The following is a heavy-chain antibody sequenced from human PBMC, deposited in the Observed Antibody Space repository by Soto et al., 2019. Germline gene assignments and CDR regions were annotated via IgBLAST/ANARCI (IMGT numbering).Heavy chain of an antibody. CDR1: GGSISSYY. D-gene: IGHD3-22*01. CDR2: IYYSGST. V-gene: IGHV4-59*08. J-gene: IGHJ4*02. Sequence: SETLSLTCTVSGGSISSYYWSWIRQPPGKGLEWIGYIYYSGSTNYNPSLKSRVTISVDTSKNQFSLKLSSVTAADTAVYYCARLYDSSGYYFPWCFDYWGQGTLVTVSS. CDR3: ARLYDSSGYYFPWCFDY.